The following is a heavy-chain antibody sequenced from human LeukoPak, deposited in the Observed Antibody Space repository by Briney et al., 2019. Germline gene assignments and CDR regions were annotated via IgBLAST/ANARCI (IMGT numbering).Heavy chain of an antibody. V-gene: IGHV3-21*01. D-gene: IGHD3-10*01. Sequence: GGSLRLSCAASGFTFSSYSMNWVRQAPGKGLEWVSSISSSSSYIYYADSVKGRFTISRDNAKNSLYLQMNSLRAEDTAVYYCARDFRPLLLWFGELSYYYYGMDVWGQGTTVTVSS. CDR1: GFTFSSYS. J-gene: IGHJ6*02. CDR2: ISSSSSYI. CDR3: ARDFRPLLLWFGELSYYYYGMDV.